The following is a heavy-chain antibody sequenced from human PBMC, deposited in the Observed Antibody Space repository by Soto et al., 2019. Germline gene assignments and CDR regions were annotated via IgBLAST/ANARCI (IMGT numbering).Heavy chain of an antibody. Sequence: QVQLVESEGGVVEPGRSLRLSCVASGFTFSSYVMHWVRQAPGKGLEWVAVILSDGTNIHYADSVKGRFTISRDNTEDTLYLQMNSLRSDDTAVYYCARDTMVFQYYFDYWGQGTLVTVSS. CDR3: ARDTMVFQYYFDY. CDR1: GFTFSSYV. V-gene: IGHV3-30*04. CDR2: ILSDGTNI. J-gene: IGHJ4*02. D-gene: IGHD3-10*01.